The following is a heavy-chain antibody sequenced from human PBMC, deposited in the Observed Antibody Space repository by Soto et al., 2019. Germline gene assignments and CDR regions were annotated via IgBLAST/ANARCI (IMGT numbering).Heavy chain of an antibody. D-gene: IGHD4-17*01. CDR2: IYTSGNT. CDR1: GGSIRNYY. V-gene: IGHV4-4*07. Sequence: QVQLQESGPGLVKPSETLSLTCTVSGGSIRNYYWSWIRQPAGKGLEWIVRIYTSGNTNYNPSLKGRVTMSVDMSKTQFSLKLSSVAAADTAVYYCARDDTGDNGRAFDRCGQGTLVTVSS. CDR3: ARDDTGDNGRAFDR. J-gene: IGHJ5*02.